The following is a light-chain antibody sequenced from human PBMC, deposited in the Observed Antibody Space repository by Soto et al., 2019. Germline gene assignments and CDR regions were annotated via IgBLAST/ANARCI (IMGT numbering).Light chain of an antibody. CDR3: QQTYSTLWA. Sequence: DIQMTQSPSSLSASVGARVTITCRASQSISSYLNWYQKKPGKAPQILIYAASSLQSGVPSRFSGSGSGTDFTLTISSLQPEDFAPYYCQQTYSTLWAFGPGTKVDI. V-gene: IGKV1-39*01. CDR1: QSISSY. J-gene: IGKJ3*01. CDR2: AAS.